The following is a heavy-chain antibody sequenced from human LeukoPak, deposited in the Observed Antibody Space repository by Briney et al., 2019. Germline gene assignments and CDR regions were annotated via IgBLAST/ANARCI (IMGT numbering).Heavy chain of an antibody. CDR1: GLTFTTYS. J-gene: IGHJ5*02. CDR3: ARDRRGYNWNPGGWFDP. Sequence: PGGSLRLSCAASGLTFTTYSMNWVRQAPGKGLEWVTSISSSSSYTYYADSVKGRFTISRDNAKNSLYLQMNSLRAEDTAVYYCARDRRGYNWNPGGWFDPWGQGTLVTVSS. CDR2: ISSSSSYT. V-gene: IGHV3-21*01. D-gene: IGHD1-1*01.